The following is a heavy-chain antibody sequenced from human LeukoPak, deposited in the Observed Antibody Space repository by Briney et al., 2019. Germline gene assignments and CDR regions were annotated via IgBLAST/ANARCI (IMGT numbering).Heavy chain of an antibody. CDR2: ISNSGSPI. J-gene: IGHJ4*02. Sequence: GGSLRLSCTGSGFTFSTYEMNWVRQAPGKGLEWVSYISNSGSPIYYADSVRGRFTISRDNAKSSLYLQMNSLRVEDTAMCYCARDPSSHSSHWGQGTLVTVSS. CDR3: ARDPSSHSSH. D-gene: IGHD2-2*01. V-gene: IGHV3-48*03. CDR1: GFTFSTYE.